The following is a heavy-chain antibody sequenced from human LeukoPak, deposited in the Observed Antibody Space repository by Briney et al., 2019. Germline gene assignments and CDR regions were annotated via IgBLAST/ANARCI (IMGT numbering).Heavy chain of an antibody. V-gene: IGHV3-23*01. Sequence: PGGTLRLSCAASGITFSSYGMSWVRQAPGKGLEWVSSISSTGGTTYYADSVKGRFTISRDNSKNTLYLQMYSLRAEDTAIYYCAKNGDRGAYCTGGTCYPYFYYYMDVWGKGTTVTI. D-gene: IGHD2-15*01. CDR1: GITFSSYG. J-gene: IGHJ6*03. CDR2: ISSTGGTT. CDR3: AKNGDRGAYCTGGTCYPYFYYYMDV.